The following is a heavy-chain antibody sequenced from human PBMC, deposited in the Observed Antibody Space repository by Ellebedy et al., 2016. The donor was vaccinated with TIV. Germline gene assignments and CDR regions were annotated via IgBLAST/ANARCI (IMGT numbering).Heavy chain of an antibody. CDR1: GGSVSSTRYY. D-gene: IGHD2-21*02. J-gene: IGHJ4*02. CDR2: VYYSGSP. CDR3: ARTDPWQPIDD. Sequence: MPSETLSLTCSVSGGSVSSTRYYWAWIRQPPGKGLEWIGSVYYSGSPYYHPSFKSRVTLSVDTSKDQFSLNLRTVTAADTAVYYCARTDPWQPIDDWGQGILVSVSS. V-gene: IGHV4-39*01.